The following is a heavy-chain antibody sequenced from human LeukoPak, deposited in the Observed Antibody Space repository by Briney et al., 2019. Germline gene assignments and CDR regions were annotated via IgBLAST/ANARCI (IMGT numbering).Heavy chain of an antibody. D-gene: IGHD3-10*01. Sequence: SETLSLTCAVYGGSFSGYYWSWIRQPPGKGLEWIGEINHSGSTHYNPSLKSRVTISVDTSKNQFSLKLSSVTAADTAVYYCARGFSRGLYYYYGMDVWGQGTTVTVSS. CDR1: GGSFSGYY. CDR3: ARGFSRGLYYYYGMDV. V-gene: IGHV4-34*01. CDR2: INHSGST. J-gene: IGHJ6*02.